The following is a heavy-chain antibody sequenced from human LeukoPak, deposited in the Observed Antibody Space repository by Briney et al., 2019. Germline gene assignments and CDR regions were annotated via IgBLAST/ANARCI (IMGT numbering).Heavy chain of an antibody. D-gene: IGHD6-13*01. J-gene: IGHJ4*02. CDR1: GGSFSGYY. V-gene: IGHV4-34*01. CDR2: INHSGST. CDR3: VGYSSSWYDY. Sequence: PSETLSLTCAVYGGSFSGYYWSWIRQPPGKGLEWIGEINHSGSTNYNPSLKSRVTVSVDTSKNQFSLKLSSVTAADTAVYYCVGYSSSWYDYWGQGTLVTVSS.